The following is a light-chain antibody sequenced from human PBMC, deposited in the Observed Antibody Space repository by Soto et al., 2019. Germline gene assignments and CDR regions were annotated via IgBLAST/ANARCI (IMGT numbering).Light chain of an antibody. Sequence: DIVMPQSPLSLPVTPGEPASISCRSRQNLLDSDGYSYLDWYLQKLGQSPQLLIYLGSNRASGVPDRFSGSGSGTDFTLTISRLEPEDFAVYYCQQYGSPWTFGQGTKVDSK. J-gene: IGKJ1*01. CDR1: QNLLDSDGYSY. V-gene: IGKV2-28*01. CDR2: LGS. CDR3: QQYGSPWT.